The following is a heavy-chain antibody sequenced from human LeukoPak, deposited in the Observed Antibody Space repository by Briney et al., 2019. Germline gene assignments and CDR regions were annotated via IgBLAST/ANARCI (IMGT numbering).Heavy chain of an antibody. CDR1: GFSLSTSGMC. D-gene: IGHD6-19*01. Sequence: GSGPALVKPTQTLTLTCTFSGFSLSTSGMCVSWIRQPPGKALEWLARIDWDDDKYYSASLKTRLTISKNTSKNQVVLTMTNMDPLDTATYYCARGSGSGWYFDYGGQGTLVPVSS. V-gene: IGHV2-70*11. J-gene: IGHJ4*02. CDR3: ARGSGSGWYFDY. CDR2: IDWDDDK.